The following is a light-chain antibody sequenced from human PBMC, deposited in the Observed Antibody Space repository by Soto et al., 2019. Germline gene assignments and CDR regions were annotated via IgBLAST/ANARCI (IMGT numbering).Light chain of an antibody. V-gene: IGKV1-5*03. J-gene: IGKJ2*01. Sequence: DIQMTQSPSTLSASVGDRVTITCRASQSISVWLAWYQQKAGKAPNLLIYKASRLESGVPSRFSGSGSETEFTLTISGLHPVDSATDHCQLYNSYSPTFG. CDR1: QSISVW. CDR3: QLYNSYSPT. CDR2: KAS.